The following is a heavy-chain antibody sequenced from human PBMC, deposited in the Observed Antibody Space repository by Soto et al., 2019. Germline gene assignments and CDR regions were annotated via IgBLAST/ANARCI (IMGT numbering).Heavy chain of an antibody. CDR1: GGTFSSYA. CDR2: IIPISGTA. Sequence: QVQLVQSGAEVKKPGSSVKVSCKASGGTFSSYAISWVRQAPGQGLEWMVGIIPISGTANYAKKFQGRVTIPSAEPTRKAYTEPRSRRAEDTAGYYCARSQRSTTSLEIYYYYYYGMDVWGQGNTVHVSS. V-gene: IGHV1-69*01. CDR3: ARSQRSTTSLEIYYYYYYGMDV. J-gene: IGHJ6*01. D-gene: IGHD2-2*01.